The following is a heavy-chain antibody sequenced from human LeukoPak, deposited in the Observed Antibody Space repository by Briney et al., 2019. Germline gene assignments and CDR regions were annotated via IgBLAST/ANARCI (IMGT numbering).Heavy chain of an antibody. Sequence: SVTLSLTCTASGFSVTTDSYCWGWIRQPPGKGLEWIGYDYCGGNTNYDPSLKRRVTISVDTSKNQFSLTLTSVTAADTAVYFCARDHFGSLDSWGQGILVTVSS. CDR3: ARDHFGSLDS. J-gene: IGHJ4*02. V-gene: IGHV4-61*01. CDR1: GFSVTTDSYC. D-gene: IGHD3-10*01. CDR2: DYCGGNT.